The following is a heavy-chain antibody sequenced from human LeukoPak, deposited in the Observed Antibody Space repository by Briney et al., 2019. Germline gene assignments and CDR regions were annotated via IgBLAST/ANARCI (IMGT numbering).Heavy chain of an antibody. CDR2: MNPNSGNS. D-gene: IGHD5-24*01. J-gene: IGHJ5*02. Sequence: ASVKVPCKASGYTFTGYYMHWARQASGQGLEWRVCMNPNSGNSGYAQKFQGRVTMTRNTSISTAYMELSSLRPEDTAVYYCARGNGTRRWLQWGSWGQGTLVTVSS. CDR3: ARGNGTRRWLQWGS. CDR1: GYTFTGYY. V-gene: IGHV1-8*02.